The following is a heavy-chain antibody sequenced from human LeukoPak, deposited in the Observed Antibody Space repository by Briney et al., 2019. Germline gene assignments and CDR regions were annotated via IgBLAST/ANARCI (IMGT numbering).Heavy chain of an antibody. Sequence: GGSLRLSCAASGFTFSSYSMNWVRQSPGKGLEWVSSISSGSSYMYYADSVKGRFTISRDNAKNSLYFQMNSLRAEDTAVYYCARVTYYSDSSAYYYDSWGQGTLVTVSS. CDR1: GFTFSSYS. J-gene: IGHJ4*02. V-gene: IGHV3-21*01. CDR3: ARVTYYSDSSAYYYDS. CDR2: ISSGSSYM. D-gene: IGHD3-22*01.